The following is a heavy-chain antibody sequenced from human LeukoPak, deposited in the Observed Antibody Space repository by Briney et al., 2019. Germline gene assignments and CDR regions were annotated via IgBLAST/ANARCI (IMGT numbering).Heavy chain of an antibody. Sequence: GRSLRLSCAASGFTFDDYAMHWVRQAPGKGLEWVSGISWNSGSIGYADSVKGRFTISRDNAKNSLYLQMNSLRAEDTALYYCAKGDYYGSGDAFDIWGQGTMVTVSS. CDR2: ISWNSGSI. CDR3: AKGDYYGSGDAFDI. CDR1: GFTFDDYA. J-gene: IGHJ3*02. V-gene: IGHV3-9*01. D-gene: IGHD3-10*01.